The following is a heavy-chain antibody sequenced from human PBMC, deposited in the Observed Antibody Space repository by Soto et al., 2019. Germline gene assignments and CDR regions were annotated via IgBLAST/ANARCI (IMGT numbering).Heavy chain of an antibody. CDR3: ARDPDDYGGKRGFDP. CDR1: GGTFSSYA. D-gene: IGHD4-17*01. CDR2: IIPIFGTA. J-gene: IGHJ5*02. V-gene: IGHV1-69*13. Sequence: SVKVSCKASGGTFSSYAISWVRQAPGQGLEWMGGIIPIFGTANYAQKFQGRVTITADESTSTAYMELSSLRSEDTAVYYCARDPDDYGGKRGFDPWGQGTLVTV.